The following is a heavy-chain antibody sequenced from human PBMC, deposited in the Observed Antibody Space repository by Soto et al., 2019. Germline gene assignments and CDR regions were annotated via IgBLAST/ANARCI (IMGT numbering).Heavy chain of an antibody. V-gene: IGHV1-18*01. CDR3: AREPLPPRNEWVSRNCFEP. CDR1: GYTFTRYR. Sequence: GGSVKVSCKAFGYTFTRYRISWVRQAPEQGLEWMGWISAYNGNTNYAQKLQGRVTMTTDTSTSTAYMELRSLRSDDTAVYYCAREPLPPRNEWVSRNCFEPWGKGTLVTVSP. D-gene: IGHD3-3*01. CDR2: ISAYNGNT. J-gene: IGHJ5*02.